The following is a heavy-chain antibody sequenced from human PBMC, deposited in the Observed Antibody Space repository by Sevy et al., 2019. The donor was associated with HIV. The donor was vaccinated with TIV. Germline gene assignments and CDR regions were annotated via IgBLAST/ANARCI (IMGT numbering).Heavy chain of an antibody. D-gene: IGHD3-10*01. V-gene: IGHV3-33*01. CDR3: ARGANYFGSGSLPNLDY. Sequence: GGSLRLSCAASGFTFSSYGMHWVRQAPGKGLEWVALIWYDGGNKYYADSVKGRFTISRDNSKNTMYLQMNSLRAEDTAVYYCARGANYFGSGSLPNLDYWGQGTLVTVSS. CDR1: GFTFSSYG. CDR2: IWYDGGNK. J-gene: IGHJ4*02.